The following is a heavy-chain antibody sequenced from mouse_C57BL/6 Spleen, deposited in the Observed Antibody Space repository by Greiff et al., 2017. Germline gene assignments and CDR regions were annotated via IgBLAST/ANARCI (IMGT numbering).Heavy chain of an antibody. J-gene: IGHJ3*01. Sequence: LQQSGASVKIPCKASGYAFSSYWLYLGKQRSGKGLEWIGQIYLGDGDSNYNGKFKGKATLTADKTSSTAYMQLSSLTSEDSAVYFCARDSSGPWFAYWGQGTLVTVSA. CDR3: ARDSSGPWFAY. D-gene: IGHD3-2*02. V-gene: IGHV1-80*01. CDR2: IYLGDGDS. CDR1: GYAFSSYW.